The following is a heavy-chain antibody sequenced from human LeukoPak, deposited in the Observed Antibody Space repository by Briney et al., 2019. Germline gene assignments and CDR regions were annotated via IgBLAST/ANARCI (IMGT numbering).Heavy chain of an antibody. CDR3: ARRCSGGSCYIVLDY. Sequence: SETLSLTCTVSGGSISDSGYYWGWIRQPPGKGLEWIGSIYYNGHTYYNPSLKSRVTISVDTSKNQFSLKLTSVTAADTAVFYCARRCSGGSCYIVLDYWGRGSLVTVSS. CDR2: IYYNGHT. J-gene: IGHJ4*02. V-gene: IGHV4-39*01. D-gene: IGHD2-15*01. CDR1: GGSISDSGYY.